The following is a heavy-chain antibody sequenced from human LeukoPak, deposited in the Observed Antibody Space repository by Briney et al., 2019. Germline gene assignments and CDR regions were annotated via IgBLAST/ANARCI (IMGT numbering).Heavy chain of an antibody. J-gene: IGHJ6*03. CDR3: ARKIASTRLGVRYYYMDV. CDR2: MNPKSGNP. D-gene: IGHD2-2*01. CDR1: GYTFISYD. V-gene: IGHV1-8*01. Sequence: GASVKVSCKASGYTFISYDIVWLRQATGQGLEWMGYMNPKSGNPIFVQNIQGRVTMTRDTSLTTAYMELSGLRSEDTAVYYWARKIASTRLGVRYYYMDVWGEGTTVTISS.